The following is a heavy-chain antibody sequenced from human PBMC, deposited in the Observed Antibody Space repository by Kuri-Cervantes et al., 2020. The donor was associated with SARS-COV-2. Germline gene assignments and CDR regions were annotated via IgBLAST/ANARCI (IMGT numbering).Heavy chain of an antibody. Sequence: ESLKISCAVSLYSISSGYYWDWIRQSPGKGPEWIGSIFHSGTTYYNPSLESRVTISVDTSQNLFSLELTSVSAADTAVYYCARPLAGGTGSSDAFDFWGQGTLVTVSS. CDR1: LYSISSGYY. V-gene: IGHV4-38-2*01. J-gene: IGHJ3*01. CDR3: ARPLAGGTGSSDAFDF. D-gene: IGHD3-10*01. CDR2: IFHSGTT.